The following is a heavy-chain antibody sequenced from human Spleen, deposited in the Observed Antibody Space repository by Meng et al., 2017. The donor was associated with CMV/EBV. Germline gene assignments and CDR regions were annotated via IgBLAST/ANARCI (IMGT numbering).Heavy chain of an antibody. CDR2: IYYSGST. CDR3: ARGRTGYCSSTSCHTHYCMDV. CDR1: GGSISTYY. Sequence: SEALSLTCTVSGGSISTYYWSWIRQPPGKGLEWIGYIYYSGSTNYNPSLKSRVTISVDTSKNQFSLKLSSVTAADTAVYYCARGRTGYCSSTSCHTHYCMDVWGQGTTVTVSS. D-gene: IGHD2-2*02. J-gene: IGHJ6*02. V-gene: IGHV4-59*01.